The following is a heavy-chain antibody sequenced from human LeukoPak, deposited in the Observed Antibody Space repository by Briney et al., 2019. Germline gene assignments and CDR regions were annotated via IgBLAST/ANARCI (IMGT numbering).Heavy chain of an antibody. CDR3: ARATHKLMVRGVIWHGPMDYYYYYMDV. V-gene: IGHV1-69*13. CDR1: GGTFSNYG. Sequence: GASVKVSCKASGGTFSNYGFSWVRQAPGQGLEWMGGIIPIFGTANYAQKFQGRVTITADESTSTAYMELSSLRSEDTAVYYCARATHKLMVRGVIWHGPMDYYYYYMDVWGKGITVTISS. D-gene: IGHD3-10*01. CDR2: IIPIFGTA. J-gene: IGHJ6*03.